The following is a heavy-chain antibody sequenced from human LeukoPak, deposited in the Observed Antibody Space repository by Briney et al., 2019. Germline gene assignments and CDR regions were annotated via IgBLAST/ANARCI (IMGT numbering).Heavy chain of an antibody. Sequence: GASVKVSCKASGGTFSTYTINWVRQAPGQGLEWMGGIIPIFGTANYAQKFQGRVTITADESTSTAYMELSSLRSEDTAVYYCARNSGYDLPFDYWGQGTLVTVSS. CDR3: ARNSGYDLPFDY. D-gene: IGHD5-12*01. J-gene: IGHJ4*02. CDR2: IIPIFGTA. CDR1: GGTFSTYT. V-gene: IGHV1-69*13.